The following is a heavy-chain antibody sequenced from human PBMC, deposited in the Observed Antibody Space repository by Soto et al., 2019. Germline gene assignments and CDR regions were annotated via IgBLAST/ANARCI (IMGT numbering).Heavy chain of an antibody. V-gene: IGHV1-69*01. D-gene: IGHD1-26*01. J-gene: IGHJ4*02. CDR2: IIPIFGTA. CDR1: GGTFSSYS. CDR3: ARDGGRHSGGIDY. Sequence: QVQRVQSGAEVKKPGSSVKVSCKASGGTFSSYSINWVRQAPGQGLEWMGEIIPIFGTANYAQKFQGRVTITADESTSTAYMELSSLRSEDTAVYYCARDGGRHSGGIDYWGQGTLVTVYS.